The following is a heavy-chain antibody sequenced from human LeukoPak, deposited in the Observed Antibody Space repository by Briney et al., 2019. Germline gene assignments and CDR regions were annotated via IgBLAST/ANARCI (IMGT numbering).Heavy chain of an antibody. Sequence: PGGSLRLSCAASGFTFSSYEMNWVRQAPGKGLEWVSYISSSGSPIYYAASVKGRFTISRDNAKNALYLQMNSLRAEGPAVYYCARGQGGMDVWGQETTL. V-gene: IGHV3-48*03. CDR3: ARGQGGMDV. J-gene: IGHJ6*02. CDR1: GFTFSSYE. CDR2: ISSSGSPI.